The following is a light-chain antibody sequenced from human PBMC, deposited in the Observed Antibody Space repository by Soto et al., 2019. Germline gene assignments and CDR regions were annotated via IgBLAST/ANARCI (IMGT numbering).Light chain of an antibody. CDR3: QSHDTSLSGYV. CDR2: GNT. J-gene: IGLJ1*01. V-gene: IGLV1-40*01. CDR1: SSNIGAGYD. Sequence: QSVLTQPPSVSGAPGQRVTISCTGSSSNIGAGYDVHWYQQLPGTAPKLLIYGNTNRPSGVPDRFSGSKSGTSASLAITGLRAEDEADYYCQSHDTSLSGYVFGTGTKLTVL.